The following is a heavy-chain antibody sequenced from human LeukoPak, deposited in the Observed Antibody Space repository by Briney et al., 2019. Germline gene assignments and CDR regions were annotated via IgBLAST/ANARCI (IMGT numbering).Heavy chain of an antibody. J-gene: IGHJ4*02. Sequence: GGSLRLSCAASGFTVSSNHMSWVRQAPGKGLEWVSVIYSGGSTYQADSVKGRFTISRDNSKNTLYLQMNSLRAEDTAVYYCARVPKNYYDSSGSYWGQGTLVTVSS. CDR1: GFTVSSNH. CDR3: ARVPKNYYDSSGSY. CDR2: IYSGGST. D-gene: IGHD3-22*01. V-gene: IGHV3-53*05.